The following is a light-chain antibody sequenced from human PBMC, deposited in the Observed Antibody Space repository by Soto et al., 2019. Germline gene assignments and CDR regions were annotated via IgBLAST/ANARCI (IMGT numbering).Light chain of an antibody. CDR3: QQHNSYYWT. Sequence: DVQMTQSPSTLSASLGDRVTITCRASQSISVWLAWYQQKAGKAPNLLIYKASTLASGIPSRFSGSGADTEVSLTIIGLQQGDYATYYCQQHNSYYWTFGQGTKVDIK. V-gene: IGKV1-5*03. CDR2: KAS. J-gene: IGKJ1*01. CDR1: QSISVW.